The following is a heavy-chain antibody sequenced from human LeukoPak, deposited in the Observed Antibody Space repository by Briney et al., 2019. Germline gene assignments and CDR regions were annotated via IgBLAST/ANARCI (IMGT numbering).Heavy chain of an antibody. CDR1: GYTFTGFD. CDR2: INPSGGST. D-gene: IGHD6-19*01. Sequence: ASVKVSCKASGYTFTGFDMHWVRRAPGQGHEWMGIINPSGGSTSYAQKFQGRVTMTRDMSTSTVYMELSSLRSEDTAVYYCAREATSAVADTTEFDYWGQGTLVTVSS. V-gene: IGHV1-46*01. J-gene: IGHJ4*02. CDR3: AREATSAVADTTEFDY.